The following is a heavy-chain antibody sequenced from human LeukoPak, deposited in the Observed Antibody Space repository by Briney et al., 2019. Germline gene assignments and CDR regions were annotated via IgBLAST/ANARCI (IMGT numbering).Heavy chain of an antibody. J-gene: IGHJ3*02. CDR1: GFTFSSYS. V-gene: IGHV3-21*01. Sequence: GGSLRLSCAAPGFTFSSYSMNWVRQAPGKGLEWVSSISSSSSYIYYADSVKGRFTISRDNAKNSLYLQMNSLRAEDTAVYYCARDTLAYCGGDCLDAFDIWGQGTMVTVSS. CDR2: ISSSSSYI. CDR3: ARDTLAYCGGDCLDAFDI. D-gene: IGHD2-21*01.